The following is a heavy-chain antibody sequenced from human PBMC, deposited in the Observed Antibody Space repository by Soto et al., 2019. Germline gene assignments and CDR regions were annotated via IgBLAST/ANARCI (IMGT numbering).Heavy chain of an antibody. CDR2: MSYDGSNK. V-gene: IGHV3-30-3*01. D-gene: IGHD3-16*01. Sequence: QVQLVESGGGVVQPGRSLRLSCAASGFTFSSYAMHWVRRAPGKGLEWMAVMSYDGSNKYYADSVHGRFTISRDNAKNTLYLQMNSLRPEGTALYYCARDGGAYWGQGTLVIVSS. J-gene: IGHJ4*02. CDR1: GFTFSSYA. CDR3: ARDGGAY.